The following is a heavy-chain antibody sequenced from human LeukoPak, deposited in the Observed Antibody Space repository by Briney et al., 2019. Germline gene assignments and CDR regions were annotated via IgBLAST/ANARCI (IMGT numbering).Heavy chain of an antibody. V-gene: IGHV4-34*01. Sequence: SETLSLTCAVYGGSFSGYYWSWIRQPPGKGLEWIGEINHSGSTNYNPSLKSRVTISVDTSKNQFSLKLSSVTAAETALYYCAGGITELDYWGQGTLVNVSP. J-gene: IGHJ4*02. D-gene: IGHD1-14*01. CDR1: GGSFSGYY. CDR3: AGGITELDY. CDR2: INHSGST.